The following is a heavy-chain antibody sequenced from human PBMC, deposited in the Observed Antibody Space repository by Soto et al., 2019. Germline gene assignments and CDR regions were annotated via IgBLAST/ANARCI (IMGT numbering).Heavy chain of an antibody. Sequence: GGSLRLSCAASGFTFSSYAMSWVRQAPGKGLEWVSAISGSGGSTYYADSVKGRFTISRDNSENTLYLLINSLRAEDTAVYYYAGGAYYDILTGYYPPYYYYYYMDVWGKGTTVTVSS. D-gene: IGHD3-9*01. J-gene: IGHJ6*03. CDR3: AGGAYYDILTGYYPPYYYYYYMDV. V-gene: IGHV3-23*01. CDR2: ISGSGGST. CDR1: GFTFSSYA.